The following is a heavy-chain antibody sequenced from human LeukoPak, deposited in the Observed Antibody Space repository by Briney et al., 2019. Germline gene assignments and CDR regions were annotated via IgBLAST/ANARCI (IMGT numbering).Heavy chain of an antibody. CDR2: ISSSSSYI. CDR3: ARSSPGLVNLNDAFVI. J-gene: IGHJ3*02. CDR1: GFTFSSYS. V-gene: IGHV3-21*01. D-gene: IGHD3-9*01. Sequence: GGSLRLSCAASGFTFSSYSMNWVRQAPGKGLEWVSSISSSSSYIYYADSVKGRFTISRDNAKNSLYLQMNSLRAEDTAVYYCARSSPGLVNLNDAFVIWGQGTMVTVSS.